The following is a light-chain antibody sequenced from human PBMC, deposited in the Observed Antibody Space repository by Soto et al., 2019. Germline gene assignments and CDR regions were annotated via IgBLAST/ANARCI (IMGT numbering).Light chain of an antibody. Sequence: QSVLTQPPSVSEAPRQRVTISCSGSWSNIGNNAVNWYQQLPGKAPKLLIYYDDLLSSGVSDRFSGSKSGTSASLAISGLQSEDDADYYCAVWDDNLNGVVFGGGTKLTVL. V-gene: IGLV1-36*01. CDR2: YDD. J-gene: IGLJ2*01. CDR1: WSNIGNNA. CDR3: AVWDDNLNGVV.